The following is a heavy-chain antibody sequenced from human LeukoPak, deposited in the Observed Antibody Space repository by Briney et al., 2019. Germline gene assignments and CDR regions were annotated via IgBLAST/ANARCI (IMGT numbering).Heavy chain of an antibody. J-gene: IGHJ4*02. V-gene: IGHV3-21*01. CDR1: GFTFSSYS. Sequence: GGSLRLSCAASGFTFSSYSMNWVRQAPGKGLEWVSSISSSSSYIYYADSVKGRFTISRDNAKNSLYLQMNSLRAEDTAVYYCARGGTEWELLRDGSVGFDYWGQGTLVTVSS. CDR3: ARGGTEWELLRDGSVGFDY. CDR2: ISSSSSYI. D-gene: IGHD1-26*01.